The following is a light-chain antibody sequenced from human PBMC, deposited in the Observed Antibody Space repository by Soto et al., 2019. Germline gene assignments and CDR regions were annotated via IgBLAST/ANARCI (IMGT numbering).Light chain of an antibody. Sequence: QSVLTQPPSVSGAPGQRVTISCTRTNSNIGAGYDVHWYQQLPGTAPKLLMANNDNRPSGVPDRFSGSKSGASASLAITGLQAEDEADYYCQSFDSTMTVFGGGTKVTVL. CDR1: NSNIGAGYD. J-gene: IGLJ2*01. CDR3: QSFDSTMTV. V-gene: IGLV1-40*01. CDR2: NND.